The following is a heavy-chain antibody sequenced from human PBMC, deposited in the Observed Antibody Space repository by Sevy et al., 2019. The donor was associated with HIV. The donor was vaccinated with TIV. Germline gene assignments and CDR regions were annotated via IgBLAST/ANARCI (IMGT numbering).Heavy chain of an antibody. D-gene: IGHD2-2*01. Sequence: ASVKVSCKASGYTFTGYYMHWVRQAPGQGLEWMGWINPNSGGTNYAQKFQGRVTMTRDTSISTAYMELSRLRSDDTAVYYCARESQDIVVVPAASNYYGMDVWGQGTTVTVSS. J-gene: IGHJ6*02. V-gene: IGHV1-2*02. CDR2: INPNSGGT. CDR1: GYTFTGYY. CDR3: ARESQDIVVVPAASNYYGMDV.